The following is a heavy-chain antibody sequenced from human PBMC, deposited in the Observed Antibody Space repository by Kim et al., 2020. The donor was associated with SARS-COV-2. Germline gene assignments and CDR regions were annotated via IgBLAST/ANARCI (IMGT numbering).Heavy chain of an antibody. D-gene: IGHD2-2*01. CDR2: IYSGGNT. J-gene: IGHJ1*01. CDR3: ASAGRQCTSTSCSQYFPH. CDR1: EFTVSSNY. V-gene: IGHV3-53*01. Sequence: GGSLRLSCAASEFTVSSNYMSWVRQAPGKGLEWVSVIYSGGNTVYADSVKGRFTISRDNSKNTLYLQMNSLRAEDTAVYYCASAGRQCTSTSCSQYFPHWGQGTLVTVSS.